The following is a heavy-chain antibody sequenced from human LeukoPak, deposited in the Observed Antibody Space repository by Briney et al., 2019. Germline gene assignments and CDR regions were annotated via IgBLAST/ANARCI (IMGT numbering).Heavy chain of an antibody. J-gene: IGHJ4*02. CDR1: GYSISSGYY. CDR2: IHHSGST. V-gene: IGHV4-38-2*02. CDR3: ASRTRASHNFDY. D-gene: IGHD3-10*01. Sequence: SETLSLTCIVSGYSISSGYYWGWIRQPPGKGLEWIGNIHHSGSTYYNPSLKSRVAISVDTSKNQFSLKLSSVTATDTAVYYCASRTRASHNFDYWGQGTLVTVSS.